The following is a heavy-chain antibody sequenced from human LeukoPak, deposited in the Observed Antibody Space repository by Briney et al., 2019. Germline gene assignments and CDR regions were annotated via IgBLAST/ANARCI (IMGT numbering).Heavy chain of an antibody. J-gene: IGHJ5*02. Sequence: GGSLRLSCAAPGFTFNNYYMSWFRRAPGKGLEWISYIIISGYSTYYADSVKGRFTISRDNAKNSLYLQMNNLRPEDTAFYYCARRYDFWSGYYGWFDPWGQGTLVTVSS. CDR2: IIISGYST. V-gene: IGHV3-11*04. D-gene: IGHD3-3*01. CDR1: GFTFNNYY. CDR3: ARRYDFWSGYYGWFDP.